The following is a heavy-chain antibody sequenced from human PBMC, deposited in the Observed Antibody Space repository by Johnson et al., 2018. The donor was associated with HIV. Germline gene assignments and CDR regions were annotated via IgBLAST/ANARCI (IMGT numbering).Heavy chain of an antibody. V-gene: IGHV3-11*04. CDR2: ISSSGSTI. J-gene: IGHJ3*02. D-gene: IGHD6-19*01. CDR1: GFIFSDYY. Sequence: QMLLVESGGGVVQPGRSLRLSCAASGFIFSDYYMSWIRQAPGKGLEWVSYISSSGSTIYYADSVKGRFTISRDNAKNSVYRQMNSVRAEDTAVYFCARAAFPYSSGWYRPLDAFDMWGQGTKVTVSS. CDR3: ARAAFPYSSGWYRPLDAFDM.